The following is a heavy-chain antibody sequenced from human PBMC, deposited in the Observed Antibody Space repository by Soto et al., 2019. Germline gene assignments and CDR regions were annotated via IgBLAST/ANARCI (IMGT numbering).Heavy chain of an antibody. D-gene: IGHD2-2*01. CDR2: IYYSGST. CDR3: ASMGSTSLQFDP. CDR1: GGSISSGGYY. V-gene: IGHV4-31*03. Sequence: QVQLQESGPGLVKPSQTLSLTCTVSGGSISSGGYYWSCIRQHPGKGLEWIGYIYYSGSTYYTPSLKSRVTISVDPSKNQFSLKLSSVTAADAAVYYCASMGSTSLQFDPWGQGTLVTVSS. J-gene: IGHJ5*02.